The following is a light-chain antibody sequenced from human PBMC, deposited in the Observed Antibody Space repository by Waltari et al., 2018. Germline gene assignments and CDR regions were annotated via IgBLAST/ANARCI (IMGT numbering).Light chain of an antibody. CDR3: ASWDESLSGFVV. V-gene: IGLV1-47*01. CDR2: RND. J-gene: IGLJ2*01. Sequence: QSGLTQPPSASGTPGQRSTISCSGSPSNNVSNYVYLYQHVPGAAPKLLIYRNDQRPSGVPDRCSGSKSGASASLAISGLRSEDEAHYFCASWDESLSGFVVFGGGTKLTVL. CDR1: PSNNVSNY.